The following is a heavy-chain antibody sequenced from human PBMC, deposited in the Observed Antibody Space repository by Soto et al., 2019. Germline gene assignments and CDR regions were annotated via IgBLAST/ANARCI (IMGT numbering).Heavy chain of an antibody. D-gene: IGHD6-19*01. Sequence: PGGSLRLSCAASGFTFSSFHMNWVRQAPGRGLEWVSYISSTGSTIFYADSVKGRFTISRDNAKNTLYLQMNSLRAEDTAVYYCAVAVAGPTAIGYWGQGTLVTVSS. V-gene: IGHV3-48*04. CDR3: AVAVAGPTAIGY. J-gene: IGHJ4*02. CDR2: ISSTGSTI. CDR1: GFTFSSFH.